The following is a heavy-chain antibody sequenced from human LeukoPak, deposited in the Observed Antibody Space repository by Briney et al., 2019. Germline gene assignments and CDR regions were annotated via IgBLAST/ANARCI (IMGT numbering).Heavy chain of an antibody. V-gene: IGHV1-8*01. CDR1: GYTFTSYD. J-gene: IGHJ6*03. CDR2: MNPNSGNT. CDR3: AREGHITMVRGAKNYYYYYMDV. D-gene: IGHD3-10*01. Sequence: ASVKVSCKASGYTFTSYDINWVRQATGQGLEWMGWMNPNSGNTGYAQKFQGRVTMTRNTSISTAYMEVTSLSYDDTAVYYCAREGHITMVRGAKNYYYYYMDVWGKGTTVTVSS.